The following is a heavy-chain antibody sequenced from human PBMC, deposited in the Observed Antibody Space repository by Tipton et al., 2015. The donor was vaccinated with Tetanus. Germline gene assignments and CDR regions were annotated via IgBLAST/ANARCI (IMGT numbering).Heavy chain of an antibody. J-gene: IGHJ2*01. V-gene: IGHV4-31*03. CDR1: GGSISSGGYY. D-gene: IGHD1-1*01. CDR2: IYYSGST. Sequence: TLSLTCTVSGGSISSGGYYWSWIRQHPGKGLERIGYIYYSGSTFYNPSLKSRVTISVDTSKNQFSLKLSSVTAADTAVYYCARTQPIGWYFDLWGRGALLTVSP. CDR3: ARTQPIGWYFDL.